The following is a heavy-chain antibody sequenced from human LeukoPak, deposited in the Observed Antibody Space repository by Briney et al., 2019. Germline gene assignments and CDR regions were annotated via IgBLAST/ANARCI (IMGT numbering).Heavy chain of an antibody. D-gene: IGHD3-3*01. CDR1: GGTFSSYA. J-gene: IGHJ5*02. CDR3: ARVFNPRNGFDP. CDR2: IIPILGIA. Sequence: ASVKVSCKASGGTFSSYAISWVRQAPGQGLEWMGRIIPILGIANYAQKFQGRATITADKSTSTAYMELSSLRSEDTAVYYCARVFNPRNGFDPWGQGTLVTVSS. V-gene: IGHV1-69*04.